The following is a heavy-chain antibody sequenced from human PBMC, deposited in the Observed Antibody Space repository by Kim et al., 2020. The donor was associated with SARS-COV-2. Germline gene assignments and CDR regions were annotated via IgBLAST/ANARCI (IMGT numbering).Heavy chain of an antibody. V-gene: IGHV3-30*07. Sequence: GTNIRYADAGRGRFTISRDNSKNTLYLQMNNLRPEDTAIYYCARDLPPLDHWGQGTLVTVSS. CDR3: ARDLPPLDH. J-gene: IGHJ4*02. CDR2: GTNI.